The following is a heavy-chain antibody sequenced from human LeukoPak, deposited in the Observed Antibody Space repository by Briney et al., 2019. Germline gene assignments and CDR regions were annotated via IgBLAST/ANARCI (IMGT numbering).Heavy chain of an antibody. D-gene: IGHD2-21*01. Sequence: GGSLRLSCAASGFTFSSYAMSWVRQAPGKGLEWVSAISGSGGSTYYADSVKGRFTISRDNSKNTLYLQMNSLRAEDTAVYYWGKVPDIVVVIAIPGGQGTLVTVSS. CDR3: GKVPDIVVVIAIP. V-gene: IGHV3-23*01. J-gene: IGHJ5*02. CDR2: ISGSGGST. CDR1: GFTFSSYA.